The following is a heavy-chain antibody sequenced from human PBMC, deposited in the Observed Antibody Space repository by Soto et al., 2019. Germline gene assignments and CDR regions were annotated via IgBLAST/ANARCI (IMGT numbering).Heavy chain of an antibody. CDR3: ARVRGDSSGSYYFDY. J-gene: IGHJ4*02. CDR1: GFSLIDYY. Sequence: PWGSLRLSCAASGFSLIDYYISLIRQSPVEGLEWVSYISSSGSTTHYADSVKGRFTISKDNAKNSVYLQMNSLRAEDTAVYYCARVRGDSSGSYYFDYWGQGTLVTVSS. D-gene: IGHD3-22*01. V-gene: IGHV3-11*01. CDR2: ISSSGSTT.